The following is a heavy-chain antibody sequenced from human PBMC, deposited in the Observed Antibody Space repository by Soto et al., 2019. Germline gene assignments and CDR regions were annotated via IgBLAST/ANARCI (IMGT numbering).Heavy chain of an antibody. CDR1: GYTFRSYT. Sequence: QVQLVQSGAEVRKPGASVKVSCKASGYTFRSYTISWVRQAPEQGLEWMGWIGPYNGETHYSEKFQGRVSMTTDTSTSTAYMELRSLRSDDTAVYYCARPYEYWGQGTLVIVSS. V-gene: IGHV1-18*01. J-gene: IGHJ4*02. CDR3: ARPYEY. CDR2: IGPYNGET.